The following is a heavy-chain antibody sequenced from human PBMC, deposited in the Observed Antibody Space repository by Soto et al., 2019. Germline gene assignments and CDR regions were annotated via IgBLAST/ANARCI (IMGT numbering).Heavy chain of an antibody. V-gene: IGHV3-33*01. CDR1: GFTFSSYG. CDR2: IWYDGSNK. J-gene: IGHJ4*02. CDR3: AREVSGSLDY. Sequence: HVQLVESGGGVVQPGRCLRLSCVASGFTFSSYGMHWVRQAPGKGLEWVAVIWYDGSNKYYADNVKGRFTISRDNSKNTLYLQMNSLRAEDTAVYYCAREVSGSLDYWCQGTLLTVSS. D-gene: IGHD3-10*01.